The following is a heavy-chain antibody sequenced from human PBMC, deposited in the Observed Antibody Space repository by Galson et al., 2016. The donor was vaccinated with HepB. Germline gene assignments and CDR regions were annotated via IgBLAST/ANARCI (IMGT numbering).Heavy chain of an antibody. D-gene: IGHD3-16*01. CDR1: GCSFKNFA. V-gene: IGHV3-23*01. CDR2: ITSSGTTT. CDR3: VKEKGRLGFYGMDV. J-gene: IGHJ6*02. Sequence: SLRLSCAASGCSFKNFAMAWVRQTPGEGLEWVSVITSSGTTTFYADSVKGRFTIARDNSKGTRYLQMNSLRDEDTATYYCVKEKGRLGFYGMDVWGQGTTVTVSS.